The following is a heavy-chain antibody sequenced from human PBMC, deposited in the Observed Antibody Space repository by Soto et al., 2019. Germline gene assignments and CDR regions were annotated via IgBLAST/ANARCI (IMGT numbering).Heavy chain of an antibody. CDR2: ISSGGSTV. CDR3: ARDRAAGGY. Sequence: VQLVESGGGLVQPGGSLRLSCAASGFSFSNYEMNWVRQAPGKGLEWVAYISSGGSTVHYADSVRGRFTVSRDNARNSLYLQMNTLRVEDTALYYRARDRAAGGYWGQGTLVTGSS. V-gene: IGHV3-48*03. D-gene: IGHD6-13*01. CDR1: GFSFSNYE. J-gene: IGHJ4*02.